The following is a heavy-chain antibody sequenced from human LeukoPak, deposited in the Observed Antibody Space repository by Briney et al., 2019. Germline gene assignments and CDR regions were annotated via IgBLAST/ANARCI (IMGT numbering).Heavy chain of an antibody. J-gene: IGHJ4*02. V-gene: IGHV1-24*01. D-gene: IGHD5-18*01. CDR3: AARGYSYGSPFDY. Sequence: ASVKVSCKVSGYTLTELSMHWVRQAPGKGLEWMGGFDPEDGETIYAQKFQGRVTMTEDTSTDTAYMELSSLGSEDTAVYYCAARGYSYGSPFDYWGQGTLVTVSS. CDR1: GYTLTELS. CDR2: FDPEDGET.